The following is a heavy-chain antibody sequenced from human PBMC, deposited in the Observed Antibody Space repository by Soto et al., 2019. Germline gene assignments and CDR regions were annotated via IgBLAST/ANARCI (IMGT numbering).Heavy chain of an antibody. J-gene: IGHJ4*02. D-gene: IGHD6-19*01. CDR2: LNPNSGDT. V-gene: IGHV1-8*01. Sequence: QVQLVQSGAEVKKPGASVKVSCKASGYTFSSYDINWVRQATGQGLEWMGWLNPNSGDTGYAQKFQGRVTLTRNTPIHTAYIAPRSLTSDDTAVYYCATSGGGGYLYWGQGTLVTVSS. CDR1: GYTFSSYD. CDR3: ATSGGGGYLY.